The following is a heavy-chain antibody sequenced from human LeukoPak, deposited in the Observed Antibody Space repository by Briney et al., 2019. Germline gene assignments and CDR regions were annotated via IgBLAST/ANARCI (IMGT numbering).Heavy chain of an antibody. Sequence: PGGSLRLSCAASGFTFSSYAMSWVRQAPGKGLEWVSVIRGSGDRTHYADSVKGRFTISRDNSKNTLYLQMNSLRAEDTAVYYCAGHLGACRYFDYWGQGTLVTVSS. CDR2: IRGSGDRT. V-gene: IGHV3-23*01. J-gene: IGHJ4*02. CDR1: GFTFSSYA. CDR3: AGHLGACRYFDY. D-gene: IGHD1-26*01.